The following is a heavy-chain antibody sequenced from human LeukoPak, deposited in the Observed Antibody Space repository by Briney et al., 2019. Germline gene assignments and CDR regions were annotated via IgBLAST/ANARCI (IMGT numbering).Heavy chain of an antibody. D-gene: IGHD5-18*01. CDR1: GHSIINSYY. Sequence: PSETLSLTCTVSGHSIINSYYWGWIRQPPGKGLEWIGSIYHTGSTYYNPSLKSRVTISVDTSKNQFSLKLSSVTAADTAVYYCARQGSYSYTFDYWGQGTLVTVSS. J-gene: IGHJ4*02. CDR2: IYHTGST. V-gene: IGHV4-38-2*02. CDR3: ARQGSYSYTFDY.